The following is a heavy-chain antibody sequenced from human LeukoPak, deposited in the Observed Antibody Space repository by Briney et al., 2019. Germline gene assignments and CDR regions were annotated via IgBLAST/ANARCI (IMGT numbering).Heavy chain of an antibody. CDR2: INHSGST. J-gene: IGHJ4*02. CDR3: ARGPDIVVVVAAIDY. Sequence: TSETLSLTCAVYGGSFRGYYWSWIRQPPGKGLEWIGEINHSGSTNYNPSLKSRVTISVDTSKNQFSLKLSSVTAADTAVYYCARGPDIVVVVAAIDYWGQGTLVTVSS. V-gene: IGHV4-34*01. D-gene: IGHD2-15*01. CDR1: GGSFRGYY.